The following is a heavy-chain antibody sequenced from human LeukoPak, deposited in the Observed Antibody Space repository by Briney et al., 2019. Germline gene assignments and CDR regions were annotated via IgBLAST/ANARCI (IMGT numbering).Heavy chain of an antibody. Sequence: GASVKVSCKASGYTFTNYYIHWVRQAPGQGLEWMGIINPTGDSTSYAQKFQARVTMTRDTSTSTAYMELRSLRSDDTAVYYCARDGSRIVVVPAAEYYYYYYGMDVWGQGTTVTVSS. CDR1: GYTFTNYY. V-gene: IGHV1-46*01. J-gene: IGHJ6*02. CDR2: INPTGDST. CDR3: ARDGSRIVVVPAAEYYYYYYGMDV. D-gene: IGHD2-2*01.